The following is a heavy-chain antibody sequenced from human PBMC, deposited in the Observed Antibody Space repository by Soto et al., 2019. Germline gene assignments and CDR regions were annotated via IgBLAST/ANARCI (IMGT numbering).Heavy chain of an antibody. J-gene: IGHJ5*02. D-gene: IGHD2-2*01. CDR3: ATDSGRVVVPVARKWGFDP. CDR2: YDPEDGET. Sequence: ASVKVSCKVSGYTLTELSMHWVRQAPGKGLEWMGGYDPEDGETIYAQKFQGRVTMTEDTSTDTAYMELRSLRSEDTAVYYCATDSGRVVVPVARKWGFDPWGQGTLVTVSS. V-gene: IGHV1-24*01. CDR1: GYTLTELS.